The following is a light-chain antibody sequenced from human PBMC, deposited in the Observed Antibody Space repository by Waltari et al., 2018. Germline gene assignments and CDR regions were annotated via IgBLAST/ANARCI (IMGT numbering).Light chain of an antibody. CDR1: DRAFGDDDS. J-gene: IGLJ3*02. V-gene: IGLV2-14*01. CDR2: EVS. Sequence: QAALTQPASVSGSLGQSITISWTGTDRAFGDDDSVSWYQQFPGEAPRLIIYEVSNRPSRISSRFYGSKSANTASLTISGLQPDDEADYFCCSHTGIDTWVFGGGTTLTVL. CDR3: CSHTGIDTWV.